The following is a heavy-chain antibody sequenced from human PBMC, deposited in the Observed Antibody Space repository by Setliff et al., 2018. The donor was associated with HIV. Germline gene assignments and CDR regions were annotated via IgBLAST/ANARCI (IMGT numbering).Heavy chain of an antibody. V-gene: IGHV4-61*09. Sequence: TLSLTCTVSGGSMSSGSYSWTWLRQPAGKEPELIGHVYVGGTVIYNPSLASRLTISIVPSKNQFSLDLRSVTAADTAKYYCARDTVKATFSDYWGQGTLVTVSS. CDR2: VYVGGTV. J-gene: IGHJ4*02. CDR1: GGSMSSGSYS. D-gene: IGHD4-17*01. CDR3: ARDTVKATFSDY.